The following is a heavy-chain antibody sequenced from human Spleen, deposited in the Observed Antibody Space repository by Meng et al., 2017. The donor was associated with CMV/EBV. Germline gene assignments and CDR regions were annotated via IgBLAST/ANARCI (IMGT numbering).Heavy chain of an antibody. Sequence: SGYSFTSYWIGWVRQMPGKGLEWMGIIYPGDSHTRYSPSFQGQVTISADKSISTAYLQWSSLKASDTAMYYCARQPNEMAAIEKFDYWGQGTLVTVSS. V-gene: IGHV5-51*01. CDR3: ARQPNEMAAIEKFDY. CDR2: IYPGDSHT. J-gene: IGHJ4*02. CDR1: GYSFTSYW. D-gene: IGHD5-24*01.